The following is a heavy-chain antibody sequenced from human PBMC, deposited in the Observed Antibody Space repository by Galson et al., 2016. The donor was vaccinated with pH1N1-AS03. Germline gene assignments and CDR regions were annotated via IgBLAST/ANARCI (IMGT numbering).Heavy chain of an antibody. CDR2: FDREDGEA. V-gene: IGHV1-24*01. Sequence: SVKVSCKASGLSLSELSMHWVRQAPGKGLEWMGWFDREDGEAIYAQKFQGRLTVTEDRSTDTAYMELTSLRPEDTATYYCATDDDYWGQGTLVTVSS. CDR3: ATDDDY. CDR1: GLSLSELS. J-gene: IGHJ4*02.